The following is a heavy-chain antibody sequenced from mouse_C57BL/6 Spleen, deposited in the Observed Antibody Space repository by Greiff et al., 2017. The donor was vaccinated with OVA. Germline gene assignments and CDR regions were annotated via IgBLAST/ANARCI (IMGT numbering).Heavy chain of an antibody. V-gene: IGHV1-53*01. D-gene: IGHD1-1*01. CDR3: ARDYYGSSPWFAY. CDR1: GYTFTSYW. CDR2: INPSNGGT. J-gene: IGHJ3*01. Sequence: QVQLQQPGTDLVKPGASVKLSCKASGYTFTSYWMHWVQQRPGQGLEWIGNINPSNGGTNYNEKFKSKATLTVDKSSSTAYMQLSSLTSEDSAVYYCARDYYGSSPWFAYWGQGTLVTVSA.